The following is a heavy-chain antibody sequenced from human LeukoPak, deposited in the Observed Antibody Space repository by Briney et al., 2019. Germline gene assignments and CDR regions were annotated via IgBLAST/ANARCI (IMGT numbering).Heavy chain of an antibody. V-gene: IGHV4-59*08. CDR1: GGSISSYY. CDR3: AVGDYRGYYYYGMDV. J-gene: IGHJ6*02. Sequence: SETLSLTCTVSGGSISSYYWSWIRQPPGKGLEWIGYIYYSGSTNYNPSLKSRVTISVDTSKNQFSLKLSSVTAADTAVYYCAVGDYRGYYYYGMDVWGQGTTVTVSS. D-gene: IGHD4-11*01. CDR2: IYYSGST.